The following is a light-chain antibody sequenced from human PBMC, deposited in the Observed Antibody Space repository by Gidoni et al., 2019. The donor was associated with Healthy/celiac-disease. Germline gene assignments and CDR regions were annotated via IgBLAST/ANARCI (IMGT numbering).Light chain of an antibody. CDR3: QQRSNWPYT. J-gene: IGKJ2*01. CDR1: QSVSSY. CDR2: DAS. V-gene: IGKV3-11*01. Sequence: EIVLTQSPATLSLSPGERPTLSCRASQSVSSYLAWYQQKPGQAPRLLIDDASNRATGIPARFSGSGSGTDFTLTISSLEPEDVAVYYCQQRSNWPYTFGQGTKLEIK.